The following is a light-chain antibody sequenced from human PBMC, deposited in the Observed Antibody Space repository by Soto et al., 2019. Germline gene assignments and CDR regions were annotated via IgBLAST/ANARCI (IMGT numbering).Light chain of an antibody. V-gene: IGKV2-28*01. CDR1: QSLLHSNGYNY. CDR2: LGS. J-gene: IGKJ4*01. Sequence: DIVMTQSPLSLPVTPGEPASISCRSSQSLLHSNGYNYLDWYLQKPGQSPQLLIYLGSNRSSGVPDRFSGSGSGTYFTLKISRVEAEDVGVYYCMQALQTLLTFGGGTKVEIK. CDR3: MQALQTLLT.